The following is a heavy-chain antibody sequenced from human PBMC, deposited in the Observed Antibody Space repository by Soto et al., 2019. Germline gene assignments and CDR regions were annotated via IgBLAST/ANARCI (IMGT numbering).Heavy chain of an antibody. Sequence: PGGSLRLSCATSGFMFSSYAMSWVRQAPGKGLEWVSVISGGGGITHYADSVRGRFTISRDNSTNTLYLQMNSLRAEDTAIYYCAEDTSRGVTLNVDFWGQGTLVTVSS. CDR3: AEDTSRGVTLNVDF. CDR1: GFMFSSYA. D-gene: IGHD2-8*01. V-gene: IGHV3-23*01. CDR2: ISGGGGIT. J-gene: IGHJ4*02.